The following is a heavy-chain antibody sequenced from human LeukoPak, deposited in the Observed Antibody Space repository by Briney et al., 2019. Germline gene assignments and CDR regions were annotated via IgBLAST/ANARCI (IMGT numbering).Heavy chain of an antibody. CDR3: AKDSTQTVLLWFGEFPYGMDV. J-gene: IGHJ6*02. CDR2: ISGSGGST. CDR1: GFTFSSYA. V-gene: IGHV3-23*01. D-gene: IGHD3-10*01. Sequence: GGSLRLSCAASGFTFSSYAMSWVRQAPGKGLEWVSAISGSGGSTYYADSVKGRFTISRDNSKNTLYLQMNGLRAEDTAVYYCAKDSTQTVLLWFGEFPYGMDVWGQGTTVTVSS.